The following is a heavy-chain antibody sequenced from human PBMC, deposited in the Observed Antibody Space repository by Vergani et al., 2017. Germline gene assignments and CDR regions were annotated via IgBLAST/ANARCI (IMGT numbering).Heavy chain of an antibody. CDR1: GFTFSSYS. CDR3: ARDSGGMSPRGYYGMDV. V-gene: IGHV3-48*01. CDR2: ISSSSSTI. J-gene: IGHJ6*02. D-gene: IGHD2-15*01. Sequence: EVQLVESGGGLVQPGGSLRLSCAASGFTFSSYSMNWVRQAPGKGLEWVSYISSSSSTIYYADSVKGRFTISRDNAKNSLYLQMNSLRAEDTAVYYCARDSGGMSPRGYYGMDVWGQGTTVTVSS.